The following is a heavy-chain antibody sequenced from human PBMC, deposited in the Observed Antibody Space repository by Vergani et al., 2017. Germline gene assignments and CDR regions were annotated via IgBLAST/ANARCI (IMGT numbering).Heavy chain of an antibody. CDR1: GYTFSSYG. J-gene: IGHJ3*01. CDR3: AKVSSDVWSDQGAFDF. D-gene: IGHD3-3*01. CDR2: ISYDGSNK. Sequence: QVQLVESGGGVVQPGRSLRLSCAASGYTFSSYGMHWVRQAPGKGLEWVAVISYDGSNKYYADSVKGRFTISRDNSKNTLYLQMNSLRAEDTAVYYCAKVSSDVWSDQGAFDFWGQGTMVTVSS. V-gene: IGHV3-30*18.